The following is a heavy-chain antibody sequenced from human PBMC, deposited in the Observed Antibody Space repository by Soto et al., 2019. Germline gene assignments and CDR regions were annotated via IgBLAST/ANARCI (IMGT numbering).Heavy chain of an antibody. CDR3: VRKGIVGAKNHDAFDI. Sequence: EVQLLDSGGGLVQPGGSLRLSCAASGFTFSDYDMSWVRQTPGKGLEWVSSISDSGGSTDYADSVKGRFTISRDKSKSTLYLQMNSLRAEDTAVYYCVRKGIVGAKNHDAFDIWGQGTMVTVSS. CDR1: GFTFSDYD. D-gene: IGHD1-26*01. V-gene: IGHV3-23*01. CDR2: ISDSGGST. J-gene: IGHJ3*02.